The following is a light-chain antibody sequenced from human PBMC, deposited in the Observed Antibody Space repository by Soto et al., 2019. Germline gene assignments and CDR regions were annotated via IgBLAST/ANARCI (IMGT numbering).Light chain of an antibody. CDR3: LQDYDYPLT. V-gene: IGKV1-6*01. J-gene: IGKJ4*01. CDR1: QGIRSD. Sequence: ALQVTQSPSSLSASVGDRVTITCRASQGIRSDLGWYQQKPGKAPKLLIYAASTLQSGVPSRFSGSGSGTDFTLTIGGLQPEDFATYYCLQDYDYPLTFGGGTKVEIK. CDR2: AAS.